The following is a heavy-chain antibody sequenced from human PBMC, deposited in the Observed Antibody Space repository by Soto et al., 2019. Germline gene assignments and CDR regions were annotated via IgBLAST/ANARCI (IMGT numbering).Heavy chain of an antibody. Sequence: GGSLRLSCAASGFTFSSYSMSWVRQAPGTGLEWVSSISSGSSYIYYADSMKGRFTISRDNAKNSLYLQLDSLRAEDTAGYYCASALYAQFDYWGQGTLVAVSS. CDR2: ISSGSSYI. J-gene: IGHJ4*02. CDR1: GFTFSSYS. D-gene: IGHD3-16*01. V-gene: IGHV3-21*01. CDR3: ASALYAQFDY.